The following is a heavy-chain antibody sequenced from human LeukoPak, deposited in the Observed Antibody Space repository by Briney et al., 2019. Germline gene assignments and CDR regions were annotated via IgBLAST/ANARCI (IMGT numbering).Heavy chain of an antibody. CDR1: GGSISSYY. D-gene: IGHD6-19*01. CDR3: ARGSRVAVAGTSDY. V-gene: IGHV4-59*08. CDR2: IYYSGST. Sequence: SETLSLTCTVSGGSISSYYWSWIRQPPGKGLEWIGYIYYSGSTNYNPSLKSRVTISVDTSKNQFSLKLSSVTAADTAVYYCARGSRVAVAGTSDYWGQGTLVTISS. J-gene: IGHJ4*02.